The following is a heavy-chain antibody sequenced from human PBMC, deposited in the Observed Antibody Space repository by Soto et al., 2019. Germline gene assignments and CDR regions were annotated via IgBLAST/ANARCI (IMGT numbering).Heavy chain of an antibody. Sequence: ASVKVSCKASGYTFTSYGISWVRQAPGQGLEWMGWISAYNGNTNYAQKLQGRVTMTTDTSTSTAYMELRSLRSDDTAVYYCARDLHYYDSSGFHFDYWGQGTLVTVSS. CDR2: ISAYNGNT. J-gene: IGHJ4*02. V-gene: IGHV1-18*01. CDR1: GYTFTSYG. CDR3: ARDLHYYDSSGFHFDY. D-gene: IGHD3-22*01.